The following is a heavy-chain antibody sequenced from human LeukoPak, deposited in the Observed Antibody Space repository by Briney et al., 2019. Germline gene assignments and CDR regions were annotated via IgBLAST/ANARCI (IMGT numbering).Heavy chain of an antibody. D-gene: IGHD2-15*01. J-gene: IGHJ4*02. V-gene: IGHV4-34*01. Sequence: SETLSLTCAVYGGSFSGYYWSWIRQPPGKGLEWIGEINHSGSTNYNPSLKSRVTISVDTSKKQFSLKLSSVTAADTAVYYCARDGGVVAASIGILDYWGQGTLVTVSS. CDR2: INHSGST. CDR1: GGSFSGYY. CDR3: ARDGGVVAASIGILDY.